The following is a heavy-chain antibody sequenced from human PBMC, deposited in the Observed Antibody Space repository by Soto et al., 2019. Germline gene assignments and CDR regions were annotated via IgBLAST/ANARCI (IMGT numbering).Heavy chain of an antibody. CDR1: GFTFSNYA. V-gene: IGHV3-30-3*01. Sequence: QVQLVESGGGVVQPGRSLRLSCAASGFTFSNYAMHWVRQAPGKGLEGVAVISYDGSNKYYADSVKGRFTISRDNSKNTLYLQMNSLRAEDTAVCYCASLFTSKNMAIARAEYFQYWGQGTLVTVSS. J-gene: IGHJ1*01. CDR3: ASLFTSKNMAIARAEYFQY. D-gene: IGHD5-12*01. CDR2: ISYDGSNK.